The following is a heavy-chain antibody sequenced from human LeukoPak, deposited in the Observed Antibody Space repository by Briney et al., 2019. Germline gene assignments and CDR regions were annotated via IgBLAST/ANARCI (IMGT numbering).Heavy chain of an antibody. CDR1: GYSITSGYF. V-gene: IGHV4-38-2*02. D-gene: IGHD3-9*01. J-gene: IGHJ4*02. Sequence: SETLSLTCSVSGYSITSGYFWGWIRQPPGKGLEWIGSIYHSGSTYYNPSLKSRVTISLDTPKNQFSLKLSSVTAADTTVYYCARHFEGPFDYWGQGTLVTVSS. CDR3: ARHFEGPFDY. CDR2: IYHSGST.